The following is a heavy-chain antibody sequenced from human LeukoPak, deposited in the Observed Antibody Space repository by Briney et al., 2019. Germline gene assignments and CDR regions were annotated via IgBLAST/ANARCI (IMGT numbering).Heavy chain of an antibody. Sequence: SETLSLTCTVSGGSISSYYWSWIRQPPGKGLKWIGNIYYSGYTTYSPSLRSRVTISVDTSKNQFSLKLSSVTAADTAVYYCAKKTSQKGAHYMDGLGKGTTITISS. V-gene: IGHV4-59*01. J-gene: IGHJ6*03. CDR3: AKKTSQKGAHYMDG. CDR1: GGSISSYY. CDR2: IYYSGYT.